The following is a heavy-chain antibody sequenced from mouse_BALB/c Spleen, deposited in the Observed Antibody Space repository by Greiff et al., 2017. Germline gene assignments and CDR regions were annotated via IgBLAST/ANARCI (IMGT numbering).Heavy chain of an antibody. J-gene: IGHJ3*01. D-gene: IGHD2-1*01. Sequence: EVKLMESGGGLVQPGGSRKLSCAASGFTFSSFGMHWVRQAPEKGLEWVAYISSGSSTIYYADTVKGRFTISRDNPKNTLFLQMTSLRSEDTAMYYCARDGNYPSFAYWGQGTLVTVSA. CDR1: GFTFSSFG. CDR3: ARDGNYPSFAY. CDR2: ISSGSSTI. V-gene: IGHV5-17*02.